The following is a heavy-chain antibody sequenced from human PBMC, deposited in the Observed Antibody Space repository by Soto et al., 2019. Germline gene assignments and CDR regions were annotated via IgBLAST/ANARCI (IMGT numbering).Heavy chain of an antibody. V-gene: IGHV4-59*01. CDR2: IYYSGST. Sequence: PSETLSLTCTVSGGSISSYYWSWIRQPPGKGLEWIGYIYYSGSTNYNPSLKSRVTISVDTSKNQFSLKLSSVTAADTAVYYCARTIRGYTYGPFDYWAREPWSPSPQ. CDR1: GGSISSYY. J-gene: IGHJ4*02. CDR3: ARTIRGYTYGPFDY. D-gene: IGHD5-18*01.